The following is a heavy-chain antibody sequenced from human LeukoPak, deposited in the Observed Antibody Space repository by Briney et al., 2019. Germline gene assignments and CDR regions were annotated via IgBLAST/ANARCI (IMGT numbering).Heavy chain of an antibody. Sequence: PGGSLRLSCAASGFTFSSYAMSWVRQAPGKGLEWVSAISGSGGSTYYADSVKGRFTISRDNSKNTLYLQMNSLRAEDTAVYYCAGSNITMIVVVIPTAPDYWGQGTLVTVSS. J-gene: IGHJ4*02. CDR2: ISGSGGST. CDR3: AGSNITMIVVVIPTAPDY. V-gene: IGHV3-23*01. D-gene: IGHD3-22*01. CDR1: GFTFSSYA.